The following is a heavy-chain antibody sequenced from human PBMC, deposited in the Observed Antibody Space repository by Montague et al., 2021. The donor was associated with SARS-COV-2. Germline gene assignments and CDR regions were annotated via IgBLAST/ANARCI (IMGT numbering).Heavy chain of an antibody. Sequence: SLRLSCAASGFTFSSYWMSWVRQAPGKGLEWVANIKQDGSEKYYVDSVKGRFTISRDNAKNSLYLQMNSLRAEDTAVYYCARDRGSYYDFWCGYWYMDVWGQGTPVTVSS. D-gene: IGHD3-3*01. J-gene: IGHJ6*03. CDR2: IKQDGSEK. V-gene: IGHV3-7*01. CDR1: GFTFSSYW. CDR3: ARDRGSYYDFWCGYWYMDV.